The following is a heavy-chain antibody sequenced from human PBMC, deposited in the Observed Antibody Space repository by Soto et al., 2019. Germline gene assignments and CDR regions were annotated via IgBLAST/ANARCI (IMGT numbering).Heavy chain of an antibody. V-gene: IGHV1-69*13. CDR2: IIPIFGTA. Sequence: SVKVSCKASGGTFSSYAISWVRQAPGQGLEWMGGIIPIFGTANYAQKFQGRVTITADESTSTAYMELSSLRSEDTAVYYCARRPLDYYDSSGYYYGGDYFDYWGQGTLVTVSS. D-gene: IGHD3-22*01. J-gene: IGHJ4*02. CDR1: GGTFSSYA. CDR3: ARRPLDYYDSSGYYYGGDYFDY.